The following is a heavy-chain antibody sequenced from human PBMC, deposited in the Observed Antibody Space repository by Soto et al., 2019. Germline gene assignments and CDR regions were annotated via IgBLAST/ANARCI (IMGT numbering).Heavy chain of an antibody. CDR3: ARHDETPTHRGWRWFDP. CDR1: GDSISGSYYY. D-gene: IGHD2-15*01. V-gene: IGHV4-39*01. Sequence: QVQLQESGPGLVRSSETLSLTCTVSGDSISGSYYYWGWIRQPPGKGLEWIASIYYSGSTYYNPSLKSRVTISVDTSMNQFSLELTSVTAADMSMYYCARHDETPTHRGWRWFDPWGRGTLVTVSS. CDR2: IYYSGST. J-gene: IGHJ5*02.